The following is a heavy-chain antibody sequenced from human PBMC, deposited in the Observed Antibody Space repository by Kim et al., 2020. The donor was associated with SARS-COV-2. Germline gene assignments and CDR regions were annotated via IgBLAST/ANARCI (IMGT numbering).Heavy chain of an antibody. CDR2: IYYTGTT. CDR3: AGLFWRPYYQRNWYFD. Sequence: SETLSLTCTVSGGPIRGSSYYWPWIRQAPGKGLEGMGSIYYTGTTHKTPSLESRVTISGDTPRNKVSLILNSVTPADTAVFYFAGLFWRPYYQRNWYFD. J-gene: IGHJ2*01. CDR1: GGPIRGSSYY. D-gene: IGHD3-3*01. V-gene: IGHV4-39*01.